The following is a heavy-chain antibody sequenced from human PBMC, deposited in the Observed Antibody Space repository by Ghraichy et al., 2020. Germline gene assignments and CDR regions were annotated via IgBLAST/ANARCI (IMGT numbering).Heavy chain of an antibody. D-gene: IGHD3-22*01. CDR3: ATYPQNYYDSSGYYP. CDR1: GGSFSGYY. Sequence: SETLSLTCAVYGGSFSGYYWSWIRQPPGKGLEWIGEINHSGSTNYNPSLKSRVTISVDTSKNQFSLKLSSVTAADTAVYYCATYPQNYYDSSGYYPWGQGTLVTVSS. CDR2: INHSGST. J-gene: IGHJ5*02. V-gene: IGHV4-34*01.